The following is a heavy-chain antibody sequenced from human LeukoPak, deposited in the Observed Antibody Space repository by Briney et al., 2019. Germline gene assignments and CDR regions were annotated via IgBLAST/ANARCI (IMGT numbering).Heavy chain of an antibody. V-gene: IGHV4-59*01. CDR3: AGEWERLFDY. D-gene: IGHD1-26*01. Sequence: SETLSLTCTVSGGSISSYYWSWIRQPPGKGLEWIGYIYYSGSTNYNPSLKSRVTISVDTSKNQFSLKLSSVTAADTAVYYCAGEWERLFDYWGQGTLVTVSS. CDR1: GGSISSYY. J-gene: IGHJ4*02. CDR2: IYYSGST.